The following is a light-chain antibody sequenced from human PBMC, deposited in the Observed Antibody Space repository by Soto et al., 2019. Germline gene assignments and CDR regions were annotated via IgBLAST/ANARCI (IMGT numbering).Light chain of an antibody. CDR2: DAF. CDR3: QQYSSMLS. J-gene: IGKJ4*01. V-gene: IGKV1-33*01. CDR1: HDVSWN. Sequence: DIPMTQSPSSLSASVGDRVTIACQSSHDVSWNLNWFQQKPGEAPQLMVHDAFNFERGVPSRFSGSGAGTDFTLTISSLQPEDVATYYCQQYSSMLSFGGATEVDLK.